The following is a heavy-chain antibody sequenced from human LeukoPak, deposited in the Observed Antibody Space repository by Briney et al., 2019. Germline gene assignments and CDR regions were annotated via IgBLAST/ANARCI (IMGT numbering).Heavy chain of an antibody. V-gene: IGHV4-34*01. CDR2: INHSGST. CDR1: GGSFSGYY. Sequence: SETLSLTCAVYGGSFSGYYWSWIRQPPGKGLEWIGEINHSGSTNYNPSLKSRVTISVDTSKNQFSLKLSSVTAADTAVYYCARHGRVWFGELSYSAARRFDYWGQGTLVTVSS. J-gene: IGHJ4*02. CDR3: ARHGRVWFGELSYSAARRFDY. D-gene: IGHD3-10*01.